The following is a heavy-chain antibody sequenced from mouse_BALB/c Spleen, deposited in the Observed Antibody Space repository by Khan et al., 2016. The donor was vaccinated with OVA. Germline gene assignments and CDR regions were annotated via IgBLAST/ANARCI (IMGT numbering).Heavy chain of an antibody. Sequence: EVHLVESGGGLVKPGGSLKLSCAPSGFAFSSYDMSWVRQTPEKRLEWVATISGTGIYTYYPDSMKGRFTISRDNARNTLYLQMSSLRSEDTALYYCARPSYDGNPWFTYWGQGTLVTVSA. J-gene: IGHJ3*01. CDR1: GFAFSSYD. CDR2: ISGTGIYT. V-gene: IGHV5-9*02. CDR3: ARPSYDGNPWFTY. D-gene: IGHD2-10*01.